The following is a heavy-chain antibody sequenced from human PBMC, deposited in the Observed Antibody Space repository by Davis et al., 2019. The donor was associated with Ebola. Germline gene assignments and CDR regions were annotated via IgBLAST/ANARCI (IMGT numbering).Heavy chain of an antibody. J-gene: IGHJ4*02. CDR2: MNPNSGNT. Sequence: AASVKVSCKASGYTFTSYDINWVRQAPGQGLEWMGWMNPNSGNTNYAQKLQGRVTMTTDTSTSTDYMELRSLRSDDTAVYYCARDGITGTNWGQGTLVTVSS. D-gene: IGHD1-20*01. CDR3: ARDGITGTN. V-gene: IGHV1-18*01. CDR1: GYTFTSYD.